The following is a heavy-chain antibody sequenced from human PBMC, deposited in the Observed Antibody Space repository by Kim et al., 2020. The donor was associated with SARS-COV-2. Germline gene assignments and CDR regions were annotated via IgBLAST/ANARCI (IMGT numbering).Heavy chain of an antibody. Sequence: NPSLKSRVTISVDTSKNQFSLKLSSVTAADTAVYYCARTKEMYYDSSGSSWGQGTLVTVSS. V-gene: IGHV4-39*01. CDR3: ARTKEMYYDSSGSS. J-gene: IGHJ5*02. D-gene: IGHD3-22*01.